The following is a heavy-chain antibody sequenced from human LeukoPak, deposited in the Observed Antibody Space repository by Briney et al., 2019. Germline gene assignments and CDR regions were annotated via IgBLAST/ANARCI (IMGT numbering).Heavy chain of an antibody. CDR2: ISGSGGST. V-gene: IGHV3-23*01. CDR3: ARSITMIVVVIRGRGYYFDY. D-gene: IGHD3-22*01. Sequence: GGSLRLSCAASGFTFSSYAMSWVRQAPGKGLEWVSAISGSGGSTYYADSVKGRFTISRDNSKNTLYLQMNGLRAEDTAVYYCARSITMIVVVIRGRGYYFDYWGQGTLVTVSS. J-gene: IGHJ4*02. CDR1: GFTFSSYA.